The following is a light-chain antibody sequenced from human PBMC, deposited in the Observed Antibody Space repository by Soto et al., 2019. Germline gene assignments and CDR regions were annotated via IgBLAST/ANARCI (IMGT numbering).Light chain of an antibody. CDR3: AVWDGSLNGWV. J-gene: IGLJ3*02. V-gene: IGLV1-44*01. Sequence: QSVLTQPPSASGTPGQRVTIPCSGSSSNIGSNTVNWYQQLPGSAPKLLIYTNNQRPSGVPDRFSGSKSGTSASLAISGLQSEDEADYYCAVWDGSLNGWVFGGGTKLTVL. CDR1: SSNIGSNT. CDR2: TNN.